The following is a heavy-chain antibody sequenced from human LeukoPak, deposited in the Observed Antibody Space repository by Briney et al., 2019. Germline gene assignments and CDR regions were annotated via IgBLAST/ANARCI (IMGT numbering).Heavy chain of an antibody. Sequence: PGGSLRLSCAASGFTFSIYAMHWVRQAPGKGLEWVAVFSFDGSNEYYADSVKGRFTISRDNSKNTLYLQVNSLRTEDTAVYYCAAFPSGSFAFDIWGQGTMVTVSS. CDR3: AAFPSGSFAFDI. CDR1: GFTFSIYA. V-gene: IGHV3-30-3*01. D-gene: IGHD6-19*01. J-gene: IGHJ3*02. CDR2: FSFDGSNE.